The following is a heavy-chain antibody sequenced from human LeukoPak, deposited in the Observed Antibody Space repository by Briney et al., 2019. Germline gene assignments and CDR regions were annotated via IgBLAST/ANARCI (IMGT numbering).Heavy chain of an antibody. V-gene: IGHV5-51*01. Sequence: GESLKISCKGSGYSFTSYWIGWVRQMPGKGLEWMGIIYPGDSDTRYSPSFQGQVTISADKSISTAYLQWSSLKASDTATYYCARQLKVAATDAYYFDYWGQGTLVTVSS. CDR1: GYSFTSYW. CDR3: ARQLKVAATDAYYFDY. J-gene: IGHJ4*02. CDR2: IYPGDSDT. D-gene: IGHD2-15*01.